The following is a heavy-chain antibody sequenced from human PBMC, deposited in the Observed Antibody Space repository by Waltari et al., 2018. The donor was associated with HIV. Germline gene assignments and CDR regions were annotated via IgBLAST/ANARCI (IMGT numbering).Heavy chain of an antibody. Sequence: QVQLHQWGTGLLLPSETLPPPCAVYWWSFTASYWPGLRHSPGNGLEWIGEIDHSGSTNYNPSLKSRVTISVDASKNQFSLKLTSVTAADTGLYYCARGPHTSIFGVVKYFQPWGQGTLVIVSS. CDR2: IDHSGST. D-gene: IGHD3-3*01. V-gene: IGHV4-34*01. CDR3: ARGPHTSIFGVVKYFQP. CDR1: WWSFTASY. J-gene: IGHJ1*01.